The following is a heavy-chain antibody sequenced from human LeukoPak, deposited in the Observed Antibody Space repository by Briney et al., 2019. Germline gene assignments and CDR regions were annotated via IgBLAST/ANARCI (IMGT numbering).Heavy chain of an antibody. CDR2: ISSDGSNK. Sequence: PGGSLRLSCAASGFIFSNYDMHWVRQAPGKGLEWVAVISSDGSNKYFADSVKGRFTISRDNAKNSLYLQMNSLRAEDTAVYYCARDRLDFWNGNFDYWGQGTLVTVSS. V-gene: IGHV3-30-3*01. CDR3: ARDRLDFWNGNFDY. CDR1: GFIFSNYD. J-gene: IGHJ4*02. D-gene: IGHD3-3*01.